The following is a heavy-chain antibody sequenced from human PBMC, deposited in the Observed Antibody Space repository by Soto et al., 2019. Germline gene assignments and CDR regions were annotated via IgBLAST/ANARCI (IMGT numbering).Heavy chain of an antibody. V-gene: IGHV1-18*01. Sequence: QVQLVQSGAEVKKPGASVKVSCKASGYTFTSYGISWVRQAPGQGLEWMGWISAYNGNTNYVQKLQGRVTMTTDTSTSTAYMELRSLRSDDTAVYYCARDNVRYFDWLSDVPLFDYWGQGTLVTVSS. D-gene: IGHD3-9*01. J-gene: IGHJ4*02. CDR1: GYTFTSYG. CDR3: ARDNVRYFDWLSDVPLFDY. CDR2: ISAYNGNT.